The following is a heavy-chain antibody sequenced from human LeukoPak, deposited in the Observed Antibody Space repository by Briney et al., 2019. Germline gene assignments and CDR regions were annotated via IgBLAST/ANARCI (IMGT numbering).Heavy chain of an antibody. V-gene: IGHV1-18*01. CDR2: INTYNGNR. CDR3: ARGRKGCSSTSCYANWFDP. D-gene: IGHD2-2*01. Sequence: ASVKVSCKASGYTFTSYGISWVRQAPGQGLEWMGWINTYNGNRKYAQNLQGRVTMTRNTSISTAYMELSSLRSEDTAVYYCARGRKGCSSTSCYANWFDPWGQGTLVTVSS. J-gene: IGHJ5*02. CDR1: GYTFTSYG.